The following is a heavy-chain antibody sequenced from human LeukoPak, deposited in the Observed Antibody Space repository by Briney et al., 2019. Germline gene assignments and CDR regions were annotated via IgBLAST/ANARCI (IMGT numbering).Heavy chain of an antibody. J-gene: IGHJ4*02. V-gene: IGHV3-23*01. CDR3: AKDLAPRHLFDF. Sequence: QPGGSLRLSCAASGFTFSSYAMSWVRQAPGKGLEWVSALSGSGASTYYADSVKGRFTISRDNSKNTLYLQMSSLRAEDTAVYSCAKDLAPRHLFDFWGQGTLVAVSS. CDR1: GFTFSSYA. CDR2: LSGSGAST.